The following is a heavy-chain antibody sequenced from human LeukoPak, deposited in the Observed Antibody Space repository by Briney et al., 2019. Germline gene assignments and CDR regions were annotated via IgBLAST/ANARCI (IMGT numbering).Heavy chain of an antibody. V-gene: IGHV3-30*02. D-gene: IGHD5-12*01. CDR3: AKDFYGGFGGYDSYFFDF. Sequence: QPGGSLRLSCAASGFTFSTFGMHWVRQAPGKGLEWVTFIRYDGSHKNYADSVKGRFTISRDDSKNTLYLLMNSLRPEDTAVYYCAKDFYGGFGGYDSYFFDFWGQGTLVTVSS. J-gene: IGHJ4*02. CDR1: GFTFSTFG. CDR2: IRYDGSHK.